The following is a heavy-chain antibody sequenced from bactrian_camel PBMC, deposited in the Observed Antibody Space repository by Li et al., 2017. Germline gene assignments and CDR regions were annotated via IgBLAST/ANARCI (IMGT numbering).Heavy chain of an antibody. Sequence: VQLVESGGDSVQAGGSLRLSCAASGYTYSGYCMGWFRRAPGKEREGVAAFDADGSTSYADSEKGRFTISQDTVKNVVYLQMNSLEPEDSAVYYCAASPQISRYAYGGAWKVAEDYKHWGQGTQVTVS. CDR1: GYTYSGYC. J-gene: IGHJ4*01. CDR3: AASPQISRYAYGGAWKVAEDYKH. V-gene: IGHV3S26*01. D-gene: IGHD6*01. CDR2: FDADGST.